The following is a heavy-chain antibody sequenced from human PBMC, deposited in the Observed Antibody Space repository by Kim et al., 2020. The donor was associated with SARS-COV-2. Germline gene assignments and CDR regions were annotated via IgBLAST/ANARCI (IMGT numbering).Heavy chain of an antibody. CDR1: GFAFSSYP. CDR2: ISGSSTTI. CDR3: ARDLRSIGWYYFEY. V-gene: IGHV3-48*02. Sequence: LSLTCAASGFAFSSYPMNWVRQAPGKGLEWVSYISGSSTTIYYADSVKGRFTISRDNAKSSLYLQMNSLRDEDTAVYYCARDLRSIGWYYFEYWGQGTLVTVSS. J-gene: IGHJ4*02. D-gene: IGHD6-19*01.